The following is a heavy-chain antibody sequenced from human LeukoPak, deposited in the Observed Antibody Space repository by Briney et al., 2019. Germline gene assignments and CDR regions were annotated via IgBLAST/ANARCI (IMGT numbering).Heavy chain of an antibody. Sequence: GGSLRLSCAASGFTVSRNYMSWVRQAPGKGLEWVSYISSSGSTIYYADSVKGRFTISRDNAKNSLYLQMNSLRAEDTAVYYCAELGITMIGGVWGKGTTVTISS. V-gene: IGHV3-11*04. J-gene: IGHJ6*04. CDR1: GFTVSRNY. D-gene: IGHD3-10*02. CDR3: AELGITMIGGV. CDR2: ISSSGSTI.